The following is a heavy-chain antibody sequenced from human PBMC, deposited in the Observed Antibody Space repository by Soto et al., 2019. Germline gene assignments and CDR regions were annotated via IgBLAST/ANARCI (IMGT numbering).Heavy chain of an antibody. CDR2: ISSSSSYI. CDR1: GFTFRNYG. J-gene: IGHJ6*02. V-gene: IGHV3-21*01. Sequence: GGSLGLSCAASGFTFRNYGMNWVRQAPGKGLEWVSSISSSSSYIYYADSVKGRFTISRDNAKNSLYLQMNSLRAEDTAVYYCARADYDILTDRFYYYYGMDVWGQGTTVTVSS. D-gene: IGHD3-9*01. CDR3: ARADYDILTDRFYYYYGMDV.